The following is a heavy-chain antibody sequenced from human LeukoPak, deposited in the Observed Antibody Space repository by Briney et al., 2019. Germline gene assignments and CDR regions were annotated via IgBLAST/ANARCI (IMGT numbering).Heavy chain of an antibody. Sequence: GGSLRLSCDASEFIFSDYDMSWVRQAPGKGLEWVSSISSSSTYIYYEDSVKGRFTISRDNAKNSLYLQMNSLRAEDTAVYYCARDGGGIVGATIPFDFWGQGTLVTVSS. CDR3: ARDGGGIVGATIPFDF. J-gene: IGHJ4*02. CDR1: EFIFSDYD. D-gene: IGHD1-26*01. V-gene: IGHV3-21*01. CDR2: ISSSSTYI.